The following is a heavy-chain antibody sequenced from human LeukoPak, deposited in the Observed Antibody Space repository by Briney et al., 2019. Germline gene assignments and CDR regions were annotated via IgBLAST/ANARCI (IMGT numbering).Heavy chain of an antibody. V-gene: IGHV4-61*02. CDR2: IYTSGST. Sequence: SQTLSLTCTVSGGSISSGSYYWSWIRQPAGKGLEWIGRIYTSGSTYYNPSLKSRVTISVDRSKNQFSLKLSSVTAADTAVYYCARRNNYDAFDIWGQGTMVTVSS. D-gene: IGHD4-11*01. CDR1: GGSISSGSYY. J-gene: IGHJ3*02. CDR3: ARRNNYDAFDI.